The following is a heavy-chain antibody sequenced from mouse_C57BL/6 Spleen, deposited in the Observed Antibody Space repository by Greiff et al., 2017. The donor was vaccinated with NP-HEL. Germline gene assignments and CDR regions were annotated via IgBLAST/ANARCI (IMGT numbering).Heavy chain of an antibody. CDR1: GYTFTSYW. V-gene: IGHV1-64*01. Sequence: QVQLQQPGAELVKPGASVKLSCKASGYTFTSYWMHWVKQRPGQGLEWIGMIHPNSGSTNYNEKFKSKATLTVDTSSSKAYMQLSSLTSEDSAVYYCASEVVATWIGYFDYWGQGTTLTVSS. CDR2: IHPNSGST. D-gene: IGHD1-1*01. CDR3: ASEVVATWIGYFDY. J-gene: IGHJ2*01.